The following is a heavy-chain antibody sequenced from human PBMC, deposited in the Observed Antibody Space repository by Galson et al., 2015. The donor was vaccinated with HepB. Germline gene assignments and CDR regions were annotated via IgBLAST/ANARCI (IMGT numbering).Heavy chain of an antibody. D-gene: IGHD6-13*01. CDR2: ISFSSSYT. CDR3: TRRRVSSSGGDAFDI. CDR1: GFTFSDYY. V-gene: IGHV3-11*06. J-gene: IGHJ3*02. Sequence: SLRLSCAASGFTFSDYYMSWIRQAPGKGLEWVSYISFSSSYTNYADSVEGRFTISRDNAKNSLYLQMNSLRAEDTALYYCTRRRVSSSGGDAFDIWGQGTMVTVSS.